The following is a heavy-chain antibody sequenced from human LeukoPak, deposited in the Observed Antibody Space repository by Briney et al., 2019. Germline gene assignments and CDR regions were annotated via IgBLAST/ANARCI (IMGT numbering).Heavy chain of an antibody. V-gene: IGHV3-66*04. CDR2: IYSGGST. CDR1: GFTVSSNY. Sequence: GGSLRLSCAASGFTVSSNYMSWVRQAPGKGLEWVSDIYSGGSTYYADSVKGRFTISRDNSKNTLYLQMNSLRAEDTAVYYCARHNTGYSDSSGGYYFDYWGQGTLVTVSS. J-gene: IGHJ4*02. D-gene: IGHD6-19*01. CDR3: ARHNTGYSDSSGGYYFDY.